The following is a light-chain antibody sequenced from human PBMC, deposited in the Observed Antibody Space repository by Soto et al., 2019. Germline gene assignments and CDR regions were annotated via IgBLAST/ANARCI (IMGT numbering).Light chain of an antibody. J-gene: IGKJ1*01. V-gene: IGKV1-5*01. CDR2: DAS. CDR1: QNIRSR. Sequence: DFQMTQSPSTLSASVGDRVTITCRASQNIRSRLAWFQQKPGKAPKLLIYDASSLESGVPQMFSGSGSGTEFTLTISSLQTYDFSTYSSQRYNGYRT. CDR3: QRYNGYRT.